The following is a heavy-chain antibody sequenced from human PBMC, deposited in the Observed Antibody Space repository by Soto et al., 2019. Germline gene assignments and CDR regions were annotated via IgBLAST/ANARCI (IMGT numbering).Heavy chain of an antibody. Sequence: ASVKVSCKASGGTFSSYAISWVRQAPGQGLEWMGGIIPIFGTANYAQKFQGRVTITADESTSTAYMELSSLRSEDTAVYYCASPPSYYDFWSGPKYGMDVWGQGTTVTVS. CDR3: ASPPSYYDFWSGPKYGMDV. D-gene: IGHD3-3*01. V-gene: IGHV1-69*13. J-gene: IGHJ6*02. CDR2: IIPIFGTA. CDR1: GGTFSSYA.